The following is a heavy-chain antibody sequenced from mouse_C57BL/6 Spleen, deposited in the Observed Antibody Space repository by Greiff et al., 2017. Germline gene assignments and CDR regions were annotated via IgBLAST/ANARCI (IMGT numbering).Heavy chain of an antibody. CDR2: FYPGSGSI. CDR1: GYTFTEYT. J-gene: IGHJ2*01. D-gene: IGHD1-1*01. V-gene: IGHV1-62-2*01. Sequence: QVQLKQSGAELVKPGASVKLSCKASGYTFTEYTIHWVKQRSGQGLEWIGWFYPGSGSIKYNEKFKDKATLTADKSSSTVYMELSRLTFEDSAVYFCARHEERSSYYDGSSSWFAYWGQGTTLTVSS. CDR3: ARHEERSSYYDGSSSWFAY.